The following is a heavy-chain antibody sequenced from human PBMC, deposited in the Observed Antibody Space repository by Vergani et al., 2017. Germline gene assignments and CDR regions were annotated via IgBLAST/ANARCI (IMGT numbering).Heavy chain of an antibody. Sequence: QVQLQESGPGPVKPSQTLSLTCSVSGYSIGSGFYWAWIRQSPGEGLQWLTSIHNRGKTYHIPSLKSRVSVSLDTSKNRFSLNLTSVTATDTAVYYCARSQGDYWYFDLWGPGSLVTVSS. CDR1: GYSIGSGFY. V-gene: IGHV4-38-2*01. J-gene: IGHJ2*01. CDR3: ARSQGDYWYFDL. D-gene: IGHD2-21*01. CDR2: IHNRGKT.